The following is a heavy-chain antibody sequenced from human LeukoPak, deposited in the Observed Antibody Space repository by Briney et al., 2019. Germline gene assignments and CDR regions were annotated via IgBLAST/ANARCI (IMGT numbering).Heavy chain of an antibody. Sequence: GGSLRLSCAASGFTFSSYGMHWVRQAPGKGLEWVAVISYDGSNKYYADSVKGRFTISRDNSKNTLYLQMNSLRAEDTAVYYCAKDIWDYGSCPDYWGQGTLVTVSS. CDR2: ISYDGSNK. J-gene: IGHJ4*02. CDR1: GFTFSSYG. D-gene: IGHD3-10*01. CDR3: AKDIWDYGSCPDY. V-gene: IGHV3-30*18.